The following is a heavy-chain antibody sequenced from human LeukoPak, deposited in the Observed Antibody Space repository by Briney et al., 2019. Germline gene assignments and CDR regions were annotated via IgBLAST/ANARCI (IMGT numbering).Heavy chain of an antibody. CDR3: ARDSNSWPRWYFDY. J-gene: IGHJ4*02. Sequence: VASVKVSCKASGYTFTGYYMHWVRQAPGQGLEWMGWINPNSGGTNYAQKFQGKVTMTSDTSISTVHMDLSRLRSDDTAVYYCARDSNSWPRWYFDYWGQGTLVTVSS. V-gene: IGHV1-2*02. CDR1: GYTFTGYY. D-gene: IGHD6-13*01. CDR2: INPNSGGT.